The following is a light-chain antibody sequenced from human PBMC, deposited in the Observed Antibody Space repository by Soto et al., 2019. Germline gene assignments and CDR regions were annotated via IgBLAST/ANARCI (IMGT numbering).Light chain of an antibody. V-gene: IGKV3D-20*02. J-gene: IGKJ4*01. CDR1: QSVSSSY. CDR3: QEGTYWPA. Sequence: EIVLTQSPGTLSLSPGERATLSCRASQSVSSSYLAWYQQKPGQAPRLLIYGASGRATGIPDRFSGSGSGTDFTLTISRLEPEEFAVYYCQEGTYWPAFGGGTKVEIK. CDR2: GAS.